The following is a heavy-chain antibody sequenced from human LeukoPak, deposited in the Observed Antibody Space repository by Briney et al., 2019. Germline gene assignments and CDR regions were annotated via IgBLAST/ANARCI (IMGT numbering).Heavy chain of an antibody. D-gene: IGHD1-26*01. Sequence: GRSLRLSCAASGLTFSSYGMHWVRQAPGKGLEWVAVISYDGTIRNYADSVKGRFTISRDNAQNSLYLQLDSLRVEDTAVYYCARIIAPGRWYFDQWGQGTLVTVSS. CDR1: GLTFSSYG. CDR2: ISYDGTIR. V-gene: IGHV3-30*03. J-gene: IGHJ4*02. CDR3: ARIIAPGRWYFDQ.